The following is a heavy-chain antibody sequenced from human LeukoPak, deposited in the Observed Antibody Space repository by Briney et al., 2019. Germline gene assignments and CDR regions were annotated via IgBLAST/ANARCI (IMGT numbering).Heavy chain of an antibody. Sequence: GGSLRLSCAASGFIVSGDYMTWVRQAPGKGLEWVSVIYSGGSTYYADSVKGRFTISRDNSKNTLYLQMNSLRAEDTAVYYCARGPLPAAPTFFDYWGQGTLVTVSS. CDR3: ARGPLPAAPTFFDY. CDR1: GFIVSGDY. CDR2: IYSGGST. J-gene: IGHJ4*02. V-gene: IGHV3-66*01. D-gene: IGHD2-2*01.